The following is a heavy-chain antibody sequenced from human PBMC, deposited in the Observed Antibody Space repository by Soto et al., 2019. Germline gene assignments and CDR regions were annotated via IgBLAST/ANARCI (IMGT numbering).Heavy chain of an antibody. D-gene: IGHD3-22*01. CDR2: ISTYNHDT. Sequence: QVHLVQSGPEVKKPGASVRVSCKTSGCTYPRYAISWVRQAPGQGLEWMGWISTYNHDTNYAQKFQGRLSMATDTSTSTAYMELRSLTSDDTAMYYCARDPSNTSGKNVYFDFWGQGSLVIVSS. CDR3: ARDPSNTSGKNVYFDF. J-gene: IGHJ4*02. V-gene: IGHV1-18*01. CDR1: GCTYPRYA.